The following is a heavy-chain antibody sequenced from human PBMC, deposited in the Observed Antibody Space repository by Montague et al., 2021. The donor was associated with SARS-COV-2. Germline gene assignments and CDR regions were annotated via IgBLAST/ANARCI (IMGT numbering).Heavy chain of an antibody. V-gene: IGHV3-23*01. CDR3: AKEFSGIAKGGRLTYFDF. Sequence: SLKLSCAASGFDFNTYTMSWVRQAPGAGLDWVSALTADFTPHYADSVKGRFTVSRDNSRNTLYLQMNSLRAEDTAVYYCAKEFSGIAKGGRLTYFDFWGRGALVTVSS. CDR2: LTADFTP. D-gene: IGHD6-13*01. CDR1: GFDFNTYT. J-gene: IGHJ4*02.